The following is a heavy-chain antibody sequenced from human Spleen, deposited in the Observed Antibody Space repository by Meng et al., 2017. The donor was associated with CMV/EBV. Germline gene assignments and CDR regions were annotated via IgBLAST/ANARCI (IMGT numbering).Heavy chain of an antibody. Sequence: GESLKISCAASGFGFSSYDMHWVRQAPGKGLEWVSGITSRDITEYADSVKGRFTISRDNSKNTLYLQMNSLTVEDTAVYYCARVVGYCGGASCSNYFDYWGQGTLVTVSS. CDR1: GFGFSSYD. CDR2: ITSRDIT. V-gene: IGHV3-23*01. J-gene: IGHJ4*02. D-gene: IGHD2-21*01. CDR3: ARVVGYCGGASCSNYFDY.